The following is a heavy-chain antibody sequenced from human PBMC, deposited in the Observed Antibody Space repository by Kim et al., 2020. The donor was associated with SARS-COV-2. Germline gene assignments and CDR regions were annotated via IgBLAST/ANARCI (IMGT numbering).Heavy chain of an antibody. Sequence: GGSLRLSCAASGFTFKTHSMNWVRQAPGKGLEWIAYTNSNGGTTHYADSVKGRFTISRDNDKNSLSLQMDSLRDDDTAVYYCASDGIGAIPGDAFNMWGQGTMVTLS. J-gene: IGHJ3*02. D-gene: IGHD2-21*01. CDR1: GFTFKTHS. V-gene: IGHV3-48*02. CDR2: TNSNGGTT. CDR3: ASDGIGAIPGDAFNM.